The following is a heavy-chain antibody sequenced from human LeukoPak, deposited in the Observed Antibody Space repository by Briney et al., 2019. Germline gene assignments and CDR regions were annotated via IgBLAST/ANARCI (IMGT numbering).Heavy chain of an antibody. Sequence: GGSLRLSCAASGFTLSSYSMNWVRQAPGKGLEWVSSISSSSSYIYYADSVKGRFTISRDNAKNSLYLQMNSLRAEDTAVYYCAGSPPGYSSSWYNNDYWGQGTLVTVSS. CDR1: GFTLSSYS. D-gene: IGHD6-13*01. J-gene: IGHJ4*02. CDR3: AGSPPGYSSSWYNNDY. CDR2: ISSSSSYI. V-gene: IGHV3-21*01.